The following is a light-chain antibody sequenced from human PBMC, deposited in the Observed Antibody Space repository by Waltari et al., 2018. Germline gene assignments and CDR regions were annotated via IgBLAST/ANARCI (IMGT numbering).Light chain of an antibody. CDR1: QSISNY. Sequence: IKMTQSPSSMSASAGDRVTITCRASQSISNYLNWYQQKPGKAPKVLIYSASALQSGVPSRFSGSGSGTDFTLTISSLQPEDFATYYCQQSYSVPPYTFGQGTKLEIK. J-gene: IGKJ2*01. CDR2: SAS. V-gene: IGKV1-39*01. CDR3: QQSYSVPPYT.